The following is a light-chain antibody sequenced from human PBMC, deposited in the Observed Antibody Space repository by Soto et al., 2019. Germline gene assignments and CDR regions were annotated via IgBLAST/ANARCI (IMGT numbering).Light chain of an antibody. Sequence: DVQMTQSRSSLSASVGDRVTITCRASQSISRYLNWYQQIPGKAPNLLIYVASSLQSEVPSRFSGSGSGTDFTLTITSLQPEDFATYYCQQSYGTPITFGQGTRLEIK. J-gene: IGKJ5*01. CDR1: QSISRY. V-gene: IGKV1-39*01. CDR3: QQSYGTPIT. CDR2: VAS.